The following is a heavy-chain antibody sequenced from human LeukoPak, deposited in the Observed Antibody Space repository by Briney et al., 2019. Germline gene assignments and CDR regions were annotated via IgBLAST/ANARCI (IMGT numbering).Heavy chain of an antibody. CDR2: IDWDDDK. CDR3: ARTRIAVTGKRGDYFDY. D-gene: IGHD6-13*01. J-gene: IGHJ4*02. Sequence: SGPALVKPTQTLTLTCTFSGFSLSTTGMCVSWIRQPPGKALEWLALIDWDDDKYYTTSLKTRLTISKDTSKNQVVLTVTYIDPVDTATYFCARTRIAVTGKRGDYFDYWGQGTLVTVSS. V-gene: IGHV2-70*01. CDR1: GFSLSTTGMC.